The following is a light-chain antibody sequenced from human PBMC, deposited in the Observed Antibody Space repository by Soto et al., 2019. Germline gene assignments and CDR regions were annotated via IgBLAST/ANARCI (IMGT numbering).Light chain of an antibody. Sequence: EVVLTQSPGTLSLSPGERATLSCRASQSVSSSYLTWHQQRPGQAPRLVIYGGSRRATGIPDRFSGSGSGTDFTLTISRLEPEDFAVYYCQQYSASPISFGQGTRLEIK. J-gene: IGKJ5*01. CDR3: QQYSASPIS. CDR2: GGS. CDR1: QSVSSSY. V-gene: IGKV3-20*01.